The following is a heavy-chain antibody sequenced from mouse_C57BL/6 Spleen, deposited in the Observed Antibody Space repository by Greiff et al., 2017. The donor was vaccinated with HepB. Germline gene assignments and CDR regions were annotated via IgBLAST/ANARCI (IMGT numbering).Heavy chain of an antibody. Sequence: VQLQQSGAELVKPGASVKLSCKASGYTFTSYWMHWVKQRPGQGLEWIGMIHPNSGSTNYNEKFKSKATLTVDKSSSTAYMQLSSLTSEDSAVYYCARRGLGSRSFDYWGQGTTLTVSS. D-gene: IGHD1-1*01. CDR3: ARRGLGSRSFDY. CDR2: IHPNSGST. CDR1: GYTFTSYW. V-gene: IGHV1-64*01. J-gene: IGHJ2*01.